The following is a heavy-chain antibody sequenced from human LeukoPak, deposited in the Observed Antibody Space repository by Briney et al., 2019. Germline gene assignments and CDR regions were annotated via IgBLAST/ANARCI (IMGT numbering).Heavy chain of an antibody. J-gene: IGHJ3*02. Sequence: PSETLSLTCTVSGGSISSYYWSWIRQPPGKGLEWIGYIYYSGSTNYNPSLKSRVTISVDTSKNQFSLKLSSVTAADTAVYYCARDPLTYCSGGSCYWGVGAFDIWGQGTMVTVSS. CDR3: ARDPLTYCSGGSCYWGVGAFDI. CDR1: GGSISSYY. D-gene: IGHD2-15*01. CDR2: IYYSGST. V-gene: IGHV4-59*01.